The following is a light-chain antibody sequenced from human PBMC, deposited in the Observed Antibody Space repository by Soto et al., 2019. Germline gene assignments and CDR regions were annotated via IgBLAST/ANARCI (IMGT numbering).Light chain of an antibody. J-gene: IGLJ2*01. V-gene: IGLV2-11*01. Sequence: QSALTQPRSVSGSPGQSVTISCTGTSSDVGGYDYVSWYQQHPGKAPKLMIFDVNTRPSGVPDRFSGSKSGNTASLTISGLQAEDEADYSCFSYAGSRVFGGGTKLTVL. CDR3: FSYAGSRV. CDR2: DVN. CDR1: SSDVGGYDY.